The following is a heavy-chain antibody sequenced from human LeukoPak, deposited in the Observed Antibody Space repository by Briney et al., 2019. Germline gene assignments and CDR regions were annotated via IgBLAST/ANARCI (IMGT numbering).Heavy chain of an antibody. D-gene: IGHD2-2*01. CDR3: AKVGHCSSTSCAKDFDY. CDR1: GFTFSSYA. V-gene: IGHV3-23*01. J-gene: IGHJ4*02. CDR2: ISGSGGST. Sequence: GGSLRLSCAASGFTFSSYAMSWVRQAPGKGLEWVSAISGSGGSTYYADSVKGRFTISRDNSKNTLYLQMNSLRAEDTAVYYCAKVGHCSSTSCAKDFDYWGQGTLVTVSS.